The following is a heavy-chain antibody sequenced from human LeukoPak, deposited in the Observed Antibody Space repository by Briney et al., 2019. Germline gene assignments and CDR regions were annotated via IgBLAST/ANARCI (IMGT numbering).Heavy chain of an antibody. CDR2: IYYSGST. Sequence: MSSETLSLTCTVSGGSISSYYWSWIRQPPGKGLEWLGYIYYSGSTNYNPSLKSRVTISVDTSKNQFSLKLSSVTAADTAVYYCARGQSHYYDSSGYPDYFDYWGQGTLVTVSS. V-gene: IGHV4-59*01. J-gene: IGHJ4*02. D-gene: IGHD3-22*01. CDR1: GGSISSYY. CDR3: ARGQSHYYDSSGYPDYFDY.